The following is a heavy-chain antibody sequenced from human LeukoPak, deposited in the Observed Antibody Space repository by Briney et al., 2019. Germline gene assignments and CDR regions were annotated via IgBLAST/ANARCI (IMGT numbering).Heavy chain of an antibody. CDR3: ARSINGLWFGL. J-gene: IGHJ4*02. CDR1: GFTFSSYW. V-gene: IGHV3-7*01. D-gene: IGHD3-10*01. Sequence: GGSLRLSCAASGFTFSSYWMSWVRQAPGKGLEWVANIKQDGSEKYYVDSVKGRFTISRGNAKNSLYLQMNSLRAEDTAVYYCARSINGLWFGLWGQGTLVTVSS. CDR2: IKQDGSEK.